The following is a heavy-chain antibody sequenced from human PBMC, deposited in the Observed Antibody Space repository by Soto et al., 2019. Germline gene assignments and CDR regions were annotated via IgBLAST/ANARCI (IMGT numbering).Heavy chain of an antibody. J-gene: IGHJ4*02. CDR3: ARVSVVIRGFPY. Sequence: ASVQVSCKASGYSFTRDVISWVRQAPGQGLEWMGWISAYNGNTSYAQKLQGRVTMTRDTSISTAYMELSRLRSDDTAVYYCARVSVVIRGFPYWGQGTLVTVSS. V-gene: IGHV1-18*01. D-gene: IGHD3-22*01. CDR1: GYSFTRDV. CDR2: ISAYNGNT.